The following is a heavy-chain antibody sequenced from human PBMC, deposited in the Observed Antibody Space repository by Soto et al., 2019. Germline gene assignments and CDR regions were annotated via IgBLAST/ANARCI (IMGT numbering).Heavy chain of an antibody. CDR1: GDSVGNDVW. CDR3: ARDAALPGETDRFDY. J-gene: IGHJ4*02. D-gene: IGHD2-15*01. CDR2: VYRNGVS. Sequence: PSETLSLTCAVYGDSVGNDVWWSWVRQPPGKGLEWIGEVYRNGVSDSNPSLQGRVTILADVPQNQFSLKLTSVTAADTAIYYCARDAALPGETDRFDYWGQGILVTVSS. V-gene: IGHV4-4*02.